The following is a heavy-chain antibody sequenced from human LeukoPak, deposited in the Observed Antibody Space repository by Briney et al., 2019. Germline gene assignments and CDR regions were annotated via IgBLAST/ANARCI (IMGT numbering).Heavy chain of an antibody. CDR2: LNADGGNT. D-gene: IGHD1-26*01. V-gene: IGHV3-23*01. Sequence: PGGSLRLSCAASGFTFDNYLLSGVPEAPGEGLGWVSTLNADGGNTYYADSVKGRFTISRDNSKSRLILQMNSLRVEDTALYYCTKRVKYGGTWDHFADWGQGTLVTVSS. J-gene: IGHJ4*02. CDR3: TKRVKYGGTWDHFAD. CDR1: GFTFDNYL.